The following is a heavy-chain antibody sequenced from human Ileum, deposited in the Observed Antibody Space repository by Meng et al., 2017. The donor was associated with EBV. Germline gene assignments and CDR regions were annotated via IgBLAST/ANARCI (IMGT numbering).Heavy chain of an antibody. CDR3: ARESYSDSSGYYSLDY. D-gene: IGHD3-22*01. Sequence: QVLRAASGPGLVKPSGTLSRACAVSGGSISSSNWWSWVRQAPWKGLEWSGEIHHTESTNYNPSLKSRVTISVDKSKNQFSLKLSSVTAADTAVYYCARESYSDSSGYYSLDYWGQGSLVTVSS. CDR2: IHHTEST. J-gene: IGHJ4*02. CDR1: GGSISSSNW. V-gene: IGHV4-4*02.